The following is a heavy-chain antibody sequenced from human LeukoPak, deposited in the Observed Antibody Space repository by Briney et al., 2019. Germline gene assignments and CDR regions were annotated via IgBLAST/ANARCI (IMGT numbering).Heavy chain of an antibody. D-gene: IGHD2-21*02. J-gene: IGHJ3*02. V-gene: IGHV1-2*02. Sequence: ASVKVSCKASGYTFTGYYMHWVRQAPGQGLEWMGWINPNSGGTNCAQKFQGRVTMTRDTSISTAYMELSRLRSDDTAVYYCARDFVVPAYCGGDCYSREHDAFDIWGQGTMVTVSS. CDR3: ARDFVVPAYCGGDCYSREHDAFDI. CDR1: GYTFTGYY. CDR2: INPNSGGT.